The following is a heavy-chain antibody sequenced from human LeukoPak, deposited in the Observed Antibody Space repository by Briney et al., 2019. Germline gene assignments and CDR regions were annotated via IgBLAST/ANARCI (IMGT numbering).Heavy chain of an antibody. V-gene: IGHV4-59*01. CDR2: IYYSGST. D-gene: IGHD2-2*01. CDR3: ARTDIVVVPSAKGFDY. J-gene: IGHJ4*02. CDR1: SGSFSGDY. Sequence: SETLSLTCAVCSGSFSGDYWNWIRQPPGKGLEWIGYIYYSGSTNYNPSLESRVTISINTSKNQFSLKLSSVTAADTAVYYCARTDIVVVPSAKGFDYWGQGTLVTVSS.